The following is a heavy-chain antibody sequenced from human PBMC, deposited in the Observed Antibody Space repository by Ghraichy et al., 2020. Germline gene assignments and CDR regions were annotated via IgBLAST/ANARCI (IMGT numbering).Heavy chain of an antibody. D-gene: IGHD3-22*01. V-gene: IGHV4-59*01. Sequence: SETLSLTCTVSGGSISSYYWSWIRQPPGKGLEWIGYIYYSGSTNYNPSLKSRVTISVDTSKNQFSLKLSSVTAADTAVYYCARTSNYYDSSGYYLYYYYYGMDVWGQGTTVTVSS. J-gene: IGHJ6*02. CDR2: IYYSGST. CDR3: ARTSNYYDSSGYYLYYYYYGMDV. CDR1: GGSISSYY.